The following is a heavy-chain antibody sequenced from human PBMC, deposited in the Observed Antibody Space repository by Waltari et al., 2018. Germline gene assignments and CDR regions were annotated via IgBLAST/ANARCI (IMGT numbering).Heavy chain of an antibody. CDR3: ARAAPDEYYFDY. V-gene: IGHV3-33*01. J-gene: IGHJ4*02. CDR1: GFTFSSYD. Sequence: SGFTFSSYDMHWVRQVPGKGLEWVAVIWFDGSNKYYADSVKGRFTISRDNSKNTLYLQMHSLRAEDTAVYYCARAAPDEYYFDYWGQGTLVTVSS. CDR2: IWFDGSNK.